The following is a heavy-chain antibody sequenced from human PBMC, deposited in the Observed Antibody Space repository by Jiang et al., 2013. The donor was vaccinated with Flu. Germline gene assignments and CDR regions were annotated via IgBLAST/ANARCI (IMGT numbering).Heavy chain of an antibody. CDR2: ISWNTGSI. CDR3: AKDINGGNVGEIDY. J-gene: IGHJ4*02. V-gene: IGHV3-9*01. D-gene: IGHD4-23*01. Sequence: RLSCAASGFTFDDYAMHWVRQAPGKGLEWVSSISWNTGSIGYADSVKGRFTISRDNAKSSLYLQMNSLRAEDTALYYCAKDINGGNVGEIDYWGQGTLVTVSS. CDR1: GFTFDDYA.